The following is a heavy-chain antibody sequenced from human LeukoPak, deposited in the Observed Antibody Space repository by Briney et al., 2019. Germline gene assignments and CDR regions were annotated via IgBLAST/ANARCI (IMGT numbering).Heavy chain of an antibody. V-gene: IGHV1-18*01. CDR1: GYTFTSYG. CDR2: ISGNNGNT. Sequence: ASVKVSCKTSGYTFTSYGISWVRQAPGQGLEWMGWISGNNGNTKYAQNLQGRVTMTADTSTSTTYMELRSLRSDDTAVYYCAREVGPGDYWGQGTLVTVSS. CDR3: AREVGPGDY. D-gene: IGHD1-26*01. J-gene: IGHJ4*02.